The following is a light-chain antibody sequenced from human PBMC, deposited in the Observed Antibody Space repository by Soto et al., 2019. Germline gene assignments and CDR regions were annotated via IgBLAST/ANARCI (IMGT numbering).Light chain of an antibody. CDR1: ISDVGAYNY. V-gene: IGLV2-14*03. Sequence: QSVLTQPASVSGSPGQSITISCTGTISDVGAYNYVFWYQQHHPGEAPKLIIYDVSHRPSGVSNRFSGSKSGNTASLTISGLQTEDEADYYCSSYTSATTYVFGTGTSHRP. CDR3: SSYTSATTYV. CDR2: DVS. J-gene: IGLJ1*01.